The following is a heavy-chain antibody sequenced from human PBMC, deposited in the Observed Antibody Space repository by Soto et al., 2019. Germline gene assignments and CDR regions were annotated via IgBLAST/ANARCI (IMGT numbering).Heavy chain of an antibody. CDR1: GYSFTSYW. D-gene: IGHD1-1*01. CDR2: IDPSDSYT. J-gene: IGHJ6*02. V-gene: IGHV5-10-1*01. CDR3: ARLDVSKSYYYYYAMDV. Sequence: GESLKISCKGSGYSFTSYWISWVRQMPGKGLEWMGRIDPSDSYTNYSPSFQGHVTISADKSISTAYLQWSSLKASDTAMYYCARLDVSKSYYYYYAMDVWGQGTTVTVSS.